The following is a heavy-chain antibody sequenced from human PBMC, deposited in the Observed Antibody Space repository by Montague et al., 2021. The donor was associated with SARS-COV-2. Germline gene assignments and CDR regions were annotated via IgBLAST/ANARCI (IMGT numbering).Heavy chain of an antibody. CDR2: IYYSGST. CDR1: GGSISTHY. Sequence: SETLSLTCSVSGGSISTHYWSWIRQPPGKGPEWIGYIYYSGSTNYNPSLKSRVTISIDTSKNQFSLELSSVTAADMAVYYCASSGGYCTGGSCYYDYWGQGTLVTVSP. D-gene: IGHD2-15*01. CDR3: ASSGGYCTGGSCYYDY. V-gene: IGHV4-59*11. J-gene: IGHJ4*02.